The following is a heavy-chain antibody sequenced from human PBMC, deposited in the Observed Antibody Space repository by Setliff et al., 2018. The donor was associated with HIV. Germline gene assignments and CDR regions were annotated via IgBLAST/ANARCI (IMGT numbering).Heavy chain of an antibody. J-gene: IGHJ4*02. CDR1: DGSITSHY. CDR3: ARAMGGSRTDVDY. CDR2: VYYSGST. Sequence: SETLSLTCTVSDGSITSHYWSWIRQTPGKGLEWIGYVYYSGSTNYNPSLRSRVTISMDTSKNQFSLKLNSVTAADTAVYYCARAMGGSRTDVDYWGQGTLVTVSS. D-gene: IGHD1-26*01. V-gene: IGHV4-59*11.